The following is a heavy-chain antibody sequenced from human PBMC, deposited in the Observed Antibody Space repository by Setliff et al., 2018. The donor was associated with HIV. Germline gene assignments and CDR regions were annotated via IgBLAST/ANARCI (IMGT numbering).Heavy chain of an antibody. V-gene: IGHV3-30*04. CDR1: GFTFSSYA. J-gene: IGHJ3*02. CDR2: ISYDGSNK. Sequence: GESLRLSCVASGFTFSSYAMHWVRQAPGKGLEWVAVISYDGSNKYYADSVKGRFTISRDNSKNTLYLQMNSLRAEDTAVYFCARTLPGITMIVVVSGAFDIWGQGTMVTVSS. CDR3: ARTLPGITMIVVVSGAFDI. D-gene: IGHD3-22*01.